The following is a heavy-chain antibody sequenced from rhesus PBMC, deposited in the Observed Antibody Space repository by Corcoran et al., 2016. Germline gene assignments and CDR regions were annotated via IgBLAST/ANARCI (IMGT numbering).Heavy chain of an antibody. CDR2: IYGSGGST. CDR3: TRRACSDSGCLD. D-gene: IGHD2-33*01. Sequence: QVQLQESGPGLLKPSETLPLTCAVSGASISSNSWSWIRQAPGKGLEWIVRIYGSGGSTDYNPSLKSRVTISIDTSKNQFSLKVRSVTAADTAVYYCTRRACSDSGCLDWGQGLLVTVSS. CDR1: GASISSNS. J-gene: IGHJ4*01. V-gene: IGHV4S2*01.